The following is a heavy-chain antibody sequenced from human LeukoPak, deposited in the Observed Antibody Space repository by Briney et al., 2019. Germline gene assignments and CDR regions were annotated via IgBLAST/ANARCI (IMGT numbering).Heavy chain of an antibody. CDR2: IYYSGST. CDR3: ARLWFGLYMDV. CDR1: GFTFSSYA. J-gene: IGHJ6*03. D-gene: IGHD3-16*01. V-gene: IGHV4-39*01. Sequence: GSLRLSCAASGFTFSSYAMSWVRQPPGKGLEWIGSIYYSGSTYYNPSLKSRVTISVDTSKNQFSLKLSSVTAADTAVYYCARLWFGLYMDVWGKGTTVTVSS.